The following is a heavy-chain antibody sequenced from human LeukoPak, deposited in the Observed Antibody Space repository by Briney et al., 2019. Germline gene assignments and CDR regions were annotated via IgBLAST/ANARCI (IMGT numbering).Heavy chain of an antibody. J-gene: IGHJ4*02. CDR2: INPNSGGT. V-gene: IGHV1-2*02. Sequence: ASVKVSCKASGYTFTGYYMHWVRQAPGQGLEWMGWINPNSGGTNYAQKFQGRVTMTRDTSISTAYTELSRLRSDDTAVYYCARGGLTIFGVVNFDYWGQGTLVTVSS. CDR3: ARGGLTIFGVVNFDY. D-gene: IGHD3-3*01. CDR1: GYTFTGYY.